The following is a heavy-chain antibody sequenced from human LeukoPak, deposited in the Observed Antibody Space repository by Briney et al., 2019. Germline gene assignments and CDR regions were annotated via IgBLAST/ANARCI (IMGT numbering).Heavy chain of an antibody. Sequence: SVNVSCKASGCTVSSYAISWVRPAPGQGLEWMGGIIPIFGTANYAQKFQGRVTITTDESTSTAYMELSSLRSEDTAVYYCARSDCSSTSCSVDYWGQGTLVTVSS. CDR3: ARSDCSSTSCSVDY. CDR2: IIPIFGTA. J-gene: IGHJ4*02. V-gene: IGHV1-69*05. D-gene: IGHD2-2*01. CDR1: GCTVSSYA.